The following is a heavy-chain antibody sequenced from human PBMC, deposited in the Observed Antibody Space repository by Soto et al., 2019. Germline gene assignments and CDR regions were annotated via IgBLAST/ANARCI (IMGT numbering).Heavy chain of an antibody. CDR2: INPDSGGT. D-gene: IGHD6-13*01. V-gene: IGHV1-2*02. CDR3: ARGQYSRSWHSTYYFDY. J-gene: IGHJ4*02. Sequence: GASVKVSCKASGYTFTGYYIHWVRQAPGQGLEWMGWINPDSGGTNYAQKFQGRVTMTRDTSISTAYMELSRLRSDDTAVYYCARGQYSRSWHSTYYFDYWGQGALVTVSS. CDR1: GYTFTGYY.